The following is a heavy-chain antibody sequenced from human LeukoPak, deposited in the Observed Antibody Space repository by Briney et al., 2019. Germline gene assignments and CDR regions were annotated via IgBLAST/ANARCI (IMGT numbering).Heavy chain of an antibody. J-gene: IGHJ5*02. V-gene: IGHV3-23*01. Sequence: GGSLRLSCAASGFTFTSYAMSWVRQAPGKGLEWVSSVTGSGGGTFYADSVKGRFTISRDNSQNTLYLQMNSLGAEDTAVYYCAKGAASALVDWFDPWGQGTLVTVSS. CDR1: GFTFTSYA. CDR3: AKGAASALVDWFDP. D-gene: IGHD6-25*01. CDR2: VTGSGGGT.